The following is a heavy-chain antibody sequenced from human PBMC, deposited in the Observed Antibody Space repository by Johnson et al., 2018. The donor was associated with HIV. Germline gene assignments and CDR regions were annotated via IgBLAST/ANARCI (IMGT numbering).Heavy chain of an antibody. CDR2: IKGDGSER. V-gene: IGHV3-7*01. CDR3: ARGRVSRFAFDV. J-gene: IGHJ3*01. CDR1: GFISTTDF. Sequence: VQLVESGGNLVQPGGSLRLSCVISGFISTTDFINWVRQPPGKGLQWVANIKGDGSERDYVGSVKGRFTIARDSAKNLLFLQMNSLRVEDTAVYYCARGRVSRFAFDVWGQGTMVTVSS.